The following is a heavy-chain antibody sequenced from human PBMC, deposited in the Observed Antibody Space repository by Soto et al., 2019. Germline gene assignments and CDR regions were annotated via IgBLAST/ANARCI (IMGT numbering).Heavy chain of an antibody. D-gene: IGHD2-2*01. CDR1: GFTFSSYA. CDR2: ISGSGGST. V-gene: IGHV3-23*01. CDR3: AKDGWAVVVPAATNAFDI. Sequence: EVQLLESGGGLVQPGGSLRLSCAASGFTFSSYAMSWVRQAPGKGLEWVSAISGSGGSTYYADSVKGRFTISRDNSKNTLYLQMNSLRAEDTAVYYCAKDGWAVVVPAATNAFDIWGQGTMVTVSS. J-gene: IGHJ3*02.